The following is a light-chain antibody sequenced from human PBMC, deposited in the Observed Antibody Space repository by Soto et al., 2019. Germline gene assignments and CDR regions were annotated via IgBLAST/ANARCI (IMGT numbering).Light chain of an antibody. J-gene: IGKJ2*01. CDR3: QQYNSDWNN. Sequence: DVQITQSPSTLSAYVRQRVTITFRSSQSISNSLAWYQQRPGKAPKLLIYKASSLETGVPSRFSGSGSGTEFTLTISSLQPDDFATYYCQQYNSDWNNFGQGTK. CDR2: KAS. CDR1: QSISNS. V-gene: IGKV1-5*03.